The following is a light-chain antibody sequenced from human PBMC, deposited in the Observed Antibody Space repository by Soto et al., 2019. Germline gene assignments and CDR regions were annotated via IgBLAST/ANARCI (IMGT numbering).Light chain of an antibody. V-gene: IGKV1-33*01. CDR1: RDISTY. CDR3: QQHRALPFT. CDR2: DAS. Sequence: DIQMTQSPSSLSASVGDRVTITCQASRDISTYLNWYQQRPGKAPKLLIYDASNLETGVPSRFSGSGSGTDFTFTISSLQPEDFATYFCQQHRALPFTFGPGTRVDIK. J-gene: IGKJ3*01.